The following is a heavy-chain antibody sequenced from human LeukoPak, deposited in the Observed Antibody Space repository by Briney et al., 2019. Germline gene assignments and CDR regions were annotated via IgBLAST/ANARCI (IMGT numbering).Heavy chain of an antibody. V-gene: IGHV4-59*01. Sequence: SETLSLTCTVSGGSISSYYWSWIRQPPGKGLEWIGYIYYSGSTNYNPSLKSRVTISVDTSKNQFSLKLSSVTAADTAVYYCARDYLAYYYDSSGDTDAFDIWGQGTIVTVSS. J-gene: IGHJ3*02. D-gene: IGHD3-22*01. CDR1: GGSISSYY. CDR3: ARDYLAYYYDSSGDTDAFDI. CDR2: IYYSGST.